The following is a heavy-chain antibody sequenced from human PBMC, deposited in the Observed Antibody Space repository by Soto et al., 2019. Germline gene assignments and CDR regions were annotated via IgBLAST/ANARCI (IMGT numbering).Heavy chain of an antibody. J-gene: IGHJ6*02. CDR3: ARALIQLWPHYYYGMDV. V-gene: IGHV4-30-4*01. CDR2: IYYSGNT. D-gene: IGHD5-18*01. Sequence: LSLTCTVSAGSISSGDYYWSWIRQPPGKGLEWIGYIYYSGNTYYNPSLKSRVNILVDTSKNQFSLRVSFVTAADTAVYYCARALIQLWPHYYYGMDVWGQGTTVTVSS. CDR1: AGSISSGDYY.